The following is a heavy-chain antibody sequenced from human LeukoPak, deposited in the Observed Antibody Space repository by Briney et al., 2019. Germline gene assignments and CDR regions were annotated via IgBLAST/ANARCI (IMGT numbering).Heavy chain of an antibody. Sequence: SETLSLTCTVSGDSISNNYWSWIRQTPEKGLEWIGYIYASGSTSYNPSLKSRVTISVDTSKNQFSLELSSVTAADTAVYYCARGRRLLWFGELLLYGMDAWGQGTTVTVSS. CDR3: ARGRRLLWFGELLLYGMDA. CDR1: GDSISNNY. CDR2: IYASGST. V-gene: IGHV4-59*01. J-gene: IGHJ6*02. D-gene: IGHD3-10*01.